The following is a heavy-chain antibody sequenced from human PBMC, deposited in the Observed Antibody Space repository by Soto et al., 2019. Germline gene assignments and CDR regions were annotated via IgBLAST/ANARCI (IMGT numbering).Heavy chain of an antibody. J-gene: IGHJ3*02. CDR2: IYYSGNT. CDR1: GGSINTGGRY. V-gene: IGHV4-31*02. Sequence: QVRLQVWGPGLVKPSQTLSLKCSVSGGSINTGGRYWSWIRQLPGKGLEWIGDIYYSGNTYYNASLKSRVIISVEAAKNQFSLKLSSVTAADTAVYYCAQALVFTGGDAFDIWGQGRLVTVSS. D-gene: IGHD1-1*01. CDR3: AQALVFTGGDAFDI.